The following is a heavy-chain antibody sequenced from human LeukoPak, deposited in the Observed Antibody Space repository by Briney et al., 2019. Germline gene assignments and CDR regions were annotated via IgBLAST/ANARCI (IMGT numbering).Heavy chain of an antibody. V-gene: IGHV3-11*01. CDR2: ISASGGSI. Sequence: GGSLRLSCTASGFIFSDYYMSWIRQAPGKGLEWISDISASGGSIYYADSVKGRFTISRDSAKNSLYLQMNSLRAEDSAVYYCAKASYPHSGAWYNLLSWGWGTLVTVSS. J-gene: IGHJ5*02. CDR3: AKASYPHSGAWYNLLS. CDR1: GFIFSDYY. D-gene: IGHD6-13*01.